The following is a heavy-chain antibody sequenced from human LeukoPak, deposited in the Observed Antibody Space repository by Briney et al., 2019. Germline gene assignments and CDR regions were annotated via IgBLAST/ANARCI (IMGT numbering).Heavy chain of an antibody. CDR2: IYPGDSDT. V-gene: IGHV5-51*01. CDR1: GYSFTSYW. Sequence: GESLKISCKGSGYSFTSYWIGWVRQMPGKGLEWMGIIYPGDSDTRYSPSLQGQVTISADKSISTAYLQWSSLKASDTAMYYCATSPAYGDYDFDYWGQGTLVTVSS. J-gene: IGHJ4*02. CDR3: ATSPAYGDYDFDY. D-gene: IGHD4-17*01.